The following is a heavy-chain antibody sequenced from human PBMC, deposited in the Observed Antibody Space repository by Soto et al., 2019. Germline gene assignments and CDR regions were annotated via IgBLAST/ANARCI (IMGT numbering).Heavy chain of an antibody. Sequence: ASVEVSWKASGFTFTSYGICWVQQAPGQGLEWMGWISAYNGNTNYAQKLQGRVTMTTDTSTSTAYMELRSLRSDDTAVYYCARAVTPWYFDLWGRGTLVTVSS. CDR1: GFTFTSYG. CDR3: ARAVTPWYFDL. CDR2: ISAYNGNT. V-gene: IGHV1-18*01. D-gene: IGHD4-17*01. J-gene: IGHJ2*01.